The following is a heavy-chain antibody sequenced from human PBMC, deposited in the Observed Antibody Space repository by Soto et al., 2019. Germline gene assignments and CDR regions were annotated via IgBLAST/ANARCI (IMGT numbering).Heavy chain of an antibody. J-gene: IGHJ4*02. CDR1: GYSFTSYW. Sequence: GESLKISCKASGYSFTSYWIGWVRQMPGKGLEWMGIIYPGDSDTIYSPSFQGQVTISADKSISTAYLQWNSLKASDTAMYYCARPPYSASYYYFDQWGQGTPVTVSS. CDR2: IYPGDSDT. D-gene: IGHD1-26*01. CDR3: ARPPYSASYYYFDQ. V-gene: IGHV5-51*01.